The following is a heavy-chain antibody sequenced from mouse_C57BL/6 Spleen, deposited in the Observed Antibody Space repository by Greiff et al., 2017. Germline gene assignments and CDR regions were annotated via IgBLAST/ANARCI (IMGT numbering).Heavy chain of an antibody. V-gene: IGHV1-15*01. Sequence: VQLQQSGAELVRPGASVTLSCEASGYTFTDYEMHWVKQTPVHGLEWIGAIDPETGGTAYNQKFKGKAILAADKSSSTAYMELRSLTSEDSSVYYCTRGFAYWGQGTLVTVSA. CDR3: TRGFAY. CDR2: IDPETGGT. CDR1: GYTFTDYE. J-gene: IGHJ3*01.